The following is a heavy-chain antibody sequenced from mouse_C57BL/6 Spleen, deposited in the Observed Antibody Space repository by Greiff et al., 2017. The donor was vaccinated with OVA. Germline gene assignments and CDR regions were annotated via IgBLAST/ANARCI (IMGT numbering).Heavy chain of an antibody. V-gene: IGHV1-55*01. CDR1: GYTFTSYW. Sequence: QVQLKQPGAELVKPGASVKMSCKASGYTFTSYWITWVKQRPGQGLEWIGDIYPGSGSTNYNEKFKSKATLTVDTSSSTAYMQLSSLTSEDSAVYYCATSGNYGVFFDYWGQGTTLTVSS. CDR2: IYPGSGST. CDR3: ATSGNYGVFFDY. D-gene: IGHD2-1*01. J-gene: IGHJ2*01.